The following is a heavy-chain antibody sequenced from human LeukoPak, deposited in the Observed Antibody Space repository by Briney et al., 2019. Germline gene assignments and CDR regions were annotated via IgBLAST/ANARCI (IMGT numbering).Heavy chain of an antibody. Sequence: GGSLRLSCVASGFTFSSYEMIWVRQAPGKGLEWVSYISGSGSTTYYADSVRGRFTTSRDNAENSLYLQMNNLRAEDTAIYYCARAREDCSSSRSYGEFDCWGQGTLVTVSS. V-gene: IGHV3-48*03. CDR3: ARAREDCSSSRSYGEFDC. CDR1: GFTFSSYE. J-gene: IGHJ4*02. D-gene: IGHD6-13*01. CDR2: ISGSGSTT.